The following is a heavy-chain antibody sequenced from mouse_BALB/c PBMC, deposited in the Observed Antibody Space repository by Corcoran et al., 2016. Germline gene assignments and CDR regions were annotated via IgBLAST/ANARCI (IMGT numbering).Heavy chain of an antibody. D-gene: IGHD1-1*01. CDR1: GYTFTNYG. J-gene: IGHJ4*01. CDR2: INTYTGEP. CDR3: ARLLYYGSSYPWAMDY. Sequence: QIQLVQYGPELKKTGETVKISCKASGYTFTNYGMNWVKQAPGKGLKWMGWINTYTGEPTYADDFKGRFAFSLETSASTAYLQINNLKNEDMATYFCARLLYYGSSYPWAMDYWGQGTSVTVSS. V-gene: IGHV9-1*02.